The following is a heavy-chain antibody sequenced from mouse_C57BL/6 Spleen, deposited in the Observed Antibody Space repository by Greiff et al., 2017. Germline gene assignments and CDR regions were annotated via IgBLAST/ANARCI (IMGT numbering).Heavy chain of an antibody. D-gene: IGHD1-1*01. CDR3: ARSRYPLAMDY. V-gene: IGHV1-52*01. Sequence: QVQLQQPGAELVRPGSSVKLSCKASGYTFTSYWMHWVKQRPIQGLEWIGNIDPSDSETHYNQKFKDKATLTVDKSSSTAYMQLSSLTSEDSAVYYCARSRYPLAMDYWGQGTSVTVSS. CDR2: IDPSDSET. CDR1: GYTFTSYW. J-gene: IGHJ4*01.